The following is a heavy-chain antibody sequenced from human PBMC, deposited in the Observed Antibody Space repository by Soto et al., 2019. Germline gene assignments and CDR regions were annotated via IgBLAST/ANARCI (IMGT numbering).Heavy chain of an antibody. D-gene: IGHD2-2*01. CDR1: GYTFTSYG. CDR2: ISAYNGNT. Sequence: GASVKVSCKASGYTFTSYGIGWVRQAPGQGLEWMGWISAYNGNTNYAQKLQGRVTMTTDTSTSTAYMELRSLRSDDTAVYYCARGGIVVVPAATALHYYYGMDVWGQGTTVTVSS. V-gene: IGHV1-18*04. J-gene: IGHJ6*02. CDR3: ARGGIVVVPAATALHYYYGMDV.